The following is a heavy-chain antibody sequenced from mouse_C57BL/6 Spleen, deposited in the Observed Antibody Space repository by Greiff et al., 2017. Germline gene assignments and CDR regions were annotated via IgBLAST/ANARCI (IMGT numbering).Heavy chain of an antibody. Sequence: EVLLMESGPGLVKPSQSLSLTCSVTGYSITSCYYWNFIRQFPGKKLELMGYISYDGSHNSNPSLKNLISITRDTSKNQFFLKLNSVTSEDTATYYCARGDMKKWYFDVWGTGTTVTVSS. D-gene: IGHD2-3*01. J-gene: IGHJ1*03. CDR2: ISYDGSH. CDR1: GYSITSCYY. V-gene: IGHV3-6*01. CDR3: ARGDMKKWYFDV.